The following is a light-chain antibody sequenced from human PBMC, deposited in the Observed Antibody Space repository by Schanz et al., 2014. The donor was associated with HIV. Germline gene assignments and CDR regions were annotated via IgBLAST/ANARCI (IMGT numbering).Light chain of an antibody. CDR2: DVT. J-gene: IGLJ2*01. CDR1: SSDVGADNS. V-gene: IGLV2-14*03. CDR3: IAYTSDTVL. Sequence: QSALTQPASVSGSPGQSITISCTGTSSDVGADNSVSWYQQHPGRAPRLLVYDVTYRPSGVSNRFSGSKSGNTASLTISGPQPEDEADYYCIAYTSDTVLFGGGTKLTVL.